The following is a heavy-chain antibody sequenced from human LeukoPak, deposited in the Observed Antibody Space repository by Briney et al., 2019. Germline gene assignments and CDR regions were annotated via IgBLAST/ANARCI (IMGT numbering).Heavy chain of an antibody. CDR2: ITPSGCYT. D-gene: IGHD2-15*01. Sequence: GESLRISCQGSGYSFTSHWITWVRKLSGKGLEWWRTITPSGCYTTYSPSFQGHVTISADKSIRTAYLQWSSLNASHTAMYFCARHRDWSNGNCYPDFWGQGTLVTVSS. CDR3: ARHRDWSNGNCYPDF. CDR1: GYSFTSHW. V-gene: IGHV5-10-1*01. J-gene: IGHJ4*02.